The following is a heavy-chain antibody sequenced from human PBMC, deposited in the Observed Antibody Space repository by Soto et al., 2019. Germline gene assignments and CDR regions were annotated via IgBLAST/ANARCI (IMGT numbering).Heavy chain of an antibody. D-gene: IGHD2-15*01. CDR1: GDSISSSRY. CDR2: IYYSGST. CDR3: ARHCSGGSCYSPFDY. Sequence: SETLSLTCTVSGDSISSSRYWRWVRQYPGKGLEWIGSIYYSGSTYYNPSLKSRVTISVDTSKNQFSLKLSSVTAADTAVYYCARHCSGGSCYSPFDYWGQGTLVTVSS. J-gene: IGHJ4*02. V-gene: IGHV4-39*01.